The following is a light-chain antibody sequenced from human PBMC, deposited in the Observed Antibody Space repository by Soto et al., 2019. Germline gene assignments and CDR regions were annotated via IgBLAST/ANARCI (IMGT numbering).Light chain of an antibody. Sequence: QSALAQPASVSGSPGQSITISCTGTSRDVGNYSLVSWYQQHPGKAPKLMIFEVSNRPSGVSNRFSGSKSGNTASLTISGLQAEDEADYYCISYTTSSTSYVFGTGTKLTVL. CDR1: SRDVGNYSL. J-gene: IGLJ1*01. CDR2: EVS. V-gene: IGLV2-14*02. CDR3: ISYTTSSTSYV.